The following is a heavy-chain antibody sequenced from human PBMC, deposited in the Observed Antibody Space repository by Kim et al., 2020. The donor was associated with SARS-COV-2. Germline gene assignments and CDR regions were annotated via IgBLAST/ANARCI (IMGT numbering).Heavy chain of an antibody. CDR3: ARAGRDYYYYYYAMDV. Sequence: ASVKVSCKASGYTFPDYYIHWVRQAPGQGLEWMGWINPNSGDTNYAQKFQGWVTMTRDTSITTAYMDLRLRSDDTAMYYCARAGRDYYYYYYAMDVWGQG. CDR1: GYTFPDYY. J-gene: IGHJ6*02. D-gene: IGHD2-21*02. CDR2: INPNSGDT. V-gene: IGHV1-2*04.